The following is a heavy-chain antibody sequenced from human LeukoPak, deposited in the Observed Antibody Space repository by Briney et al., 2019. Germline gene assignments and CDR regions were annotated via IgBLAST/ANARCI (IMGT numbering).Heavy chain of an antibody. V-gene: IGHV1-69*06. J-gene: IGHJ4*02. D-gene: IGHD2-2*01. CDR1: GGTFSSYA. CDR3: ARVSPRVYCSSTSCYPVPPDY. Sequence: GASVKVSCKASGGTFSSYAISWVRQAPGQGLEWMGGIIPIFGTANYAQKFQGRVTITADKSTSTAYMELSSLRSEDTAVYYCARVSPRVYCSSTSCYPVPPDYWGQGTLVTVSS. CDR2: IIPIFGTA.